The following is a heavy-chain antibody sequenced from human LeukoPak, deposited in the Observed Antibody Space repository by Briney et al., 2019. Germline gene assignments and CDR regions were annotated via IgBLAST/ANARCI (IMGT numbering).Heavy chain of an antibody. CDR1: GGAIISYY. CDR2: IYPTGNT. Sequence: SETLSLTCSVSGGAIISYYWSWIREPAGKGPEWIGRIYPTGNTDYNPSLKTRVTMSTDLSKKQFSLRLRSVTAADTAVYYCARLKFYDSTGYSPGYYMDVWGKGTAVTVSS. V-gene: IGHV4-4*07. D-gene: IGHD3-22*01. J-gene: IGHJ6*03. CDR3: ARLKFYDSTGYSPGYYMDV.